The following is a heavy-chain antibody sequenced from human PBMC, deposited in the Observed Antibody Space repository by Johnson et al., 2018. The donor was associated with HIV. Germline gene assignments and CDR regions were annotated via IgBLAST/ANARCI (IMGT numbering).Heavy chain of an antibody. CDR1: GFTFSSYA. CDR3: AKEQPARAFDI. Sequence: QVQLVESGGGLVKPGGSLRLSCAASGFTFSSYAMHWVRQAPGKGLEWVAVISYDGSNKYYADSVKGRFTISRDNSKNTLYLQMNSLRAEDTAVYYCAKEQPARAFDIWGQGTMVTVSS. V-gene: IGHV3-30*04. J-gene: IGHJ3*02. CDR2: ISYDGSNK. D-gene: IGHD1/OR15-1a*01.